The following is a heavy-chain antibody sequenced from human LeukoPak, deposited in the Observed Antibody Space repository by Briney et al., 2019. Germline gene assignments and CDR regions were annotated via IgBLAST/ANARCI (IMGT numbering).Heavy chain of an antibody. D-gene: IGHD3-22*01. CDR2: IYVSGST. CDR3: ARHSAYYYDSSGFDY. CDR1: GGSISSISYY. V-gene: IGHV4-39*01. Sequence: PSETLSLTCTVSGGSISSISYYWGWIRQPPGKGLEWIGSIYVSGSTYYNPSLKSRVTISVDTSKNQFSLKLSSVTAADTAVYYCARHSAYYYDSSGFDYWGQGTLVTVSS. J-gene: IGHJ4*02.